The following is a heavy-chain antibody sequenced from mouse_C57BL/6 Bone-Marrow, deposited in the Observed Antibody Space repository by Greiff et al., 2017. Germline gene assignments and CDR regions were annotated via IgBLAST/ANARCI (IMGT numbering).Heavy chain of an antibody. J-gene: IGHJ2*01. CDR3: ARPGAYYSNLFDY. CDR2: ISSGSSTI. CDR1: GFTFSDYG. V-gene: IGHV5-17*01. D-gene: IGHD2-5*01. Sequence: EVQVVESGGGLVKPGGSLKLSCAASGFTFSDYGMHWVRQAPEKGLEWVAYISSGSSTIYYADTVKGRFTISRDNAKNTLFLQMTSLRSEDTAMYYCARPGAYYSNLFDYWGQGTTLTVSS.